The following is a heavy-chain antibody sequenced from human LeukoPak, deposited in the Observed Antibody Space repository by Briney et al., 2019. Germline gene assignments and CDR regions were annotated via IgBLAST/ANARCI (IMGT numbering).Heavy chain of an antibody. J-gene: IGHJ4*02. CDR1: GGSFSDYY. CDR2: INHSGSH. D-gene: IGHD3-3*01. V-gene: IGHV4-34*01. CDR3: GSRRAAMFGVIKGPIDY. Sequence: SETLSLTCAVYGGSFSDYYWTWIRQPPGKGLEWVGEINHSGSHNNNPSLKSRVSIPFDTSKNQFSLKLTSVTAADTAVYYCGSRRAAMFGVIKGPIDYWGQGTLVTVPA.